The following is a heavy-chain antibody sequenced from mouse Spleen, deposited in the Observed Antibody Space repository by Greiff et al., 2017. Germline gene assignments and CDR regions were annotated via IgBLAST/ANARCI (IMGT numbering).Heavy chain of an antibody. CDR2: INYDGSST. CDR3: ARDGYPFYYAMDY. CDR1: GFTFSDYY. D-gene: IGHD2-2*01. V-gene: IGHV5-16*01. Sequence: EVHLVESEGGLVQPGSSMKLSCTASGFTFSDYYMAWVRQVPEKGLEWVANINYDGSSTYYLDSLKSRFIISRDNAKNILYLQMSSLKSEDTAPYYCARDGYPFYYAMDYWGQGTSVTVSS. J-gene: IGHJ4*01.